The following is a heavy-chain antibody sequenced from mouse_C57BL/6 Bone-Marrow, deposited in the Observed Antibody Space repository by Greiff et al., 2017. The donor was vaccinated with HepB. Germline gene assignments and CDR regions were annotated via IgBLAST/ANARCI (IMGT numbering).Heavy chain of an antibody. Sequence: EVKLQESGGGLVQPGGSLKLSCAASGFTFSDYYMYWVRQTPEKRLEWVAYISNGGGSTYYPDTVKGRFTISRDNAKNTLYLQMSRLKSEDTAMYYCARHVTGSSHYYAMDYWGQGTSVTVSS. CDR3: ARHVTGSSHYYAMDY. CDR1: GFTFSDYY. J-gene: IGHJ4*01. CDR2: ISNGGGST. V-gene: IGHV5-12*01.